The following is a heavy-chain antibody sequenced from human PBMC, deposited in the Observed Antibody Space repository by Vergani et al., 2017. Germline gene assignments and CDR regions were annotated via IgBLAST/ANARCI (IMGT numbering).Heavy chain of an antibody. V-gene: IGHV4-39*07. CDR1: GGSISSSSYY. CDR2: IYYSGST. Sequence: QLQLQESGPGLVKPSETLSLTCTVSGGSISSSSYYWGWIRQPPGKGLEWIGSIYYSGSTDYNPSLKSRVTISVDTSKNQFSLKLSSVTAADTAVYYCAKDWAVTTVTTSPNYWGQGTLVTVSS. J-gene: IGHJ4*02. CDR3: AKDWAVTTVTTSPNY. D-gene: IGHD4-17*01.